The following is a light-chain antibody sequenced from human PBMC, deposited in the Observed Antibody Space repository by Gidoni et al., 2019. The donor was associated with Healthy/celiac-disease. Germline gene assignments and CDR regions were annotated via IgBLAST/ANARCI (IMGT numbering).Light chain of an antibody. Sequence: TLSFLPVERATLTCWARPSVCSYFAWYHLTPRQAPRLLHYDASICATGIPARFRGNGSGTHFTLTLRSLVPVYFAVYSCQQRSNWPLTFGGXAEVEIK. CDR1: PSVCSY. CDR3: QQRSNWPLT. V-gene: IGKV3-11*01. J-gene: IGKJ4*01. CDR2: DAS.